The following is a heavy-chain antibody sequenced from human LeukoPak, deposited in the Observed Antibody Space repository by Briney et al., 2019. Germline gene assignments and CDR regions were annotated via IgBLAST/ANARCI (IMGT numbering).Heavy chain of an antibody. CDR1: GFIFSNAW. CDR3: TTDYYDSSGYAIDY. Sequence: GGSLRLSCAASGFIFSNAWMSWVRQAPGKGLEWVGRLKSKTDGGTTDYAAPVKGRFTISRDDSKNTLYLHMNSLKTEDTAVHYCTTDYYDSSGYAIDYWGQGTLVTVSS. D-gene: IGHD3-22*01. V-gene: IGHV3-15*01. J-gene: IGHJ4*02. CDR2: LKSKTDGGTT.